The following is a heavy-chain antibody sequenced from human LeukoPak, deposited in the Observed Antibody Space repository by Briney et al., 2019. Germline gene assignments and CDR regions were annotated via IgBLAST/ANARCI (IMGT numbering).Heavy chain of an antibody. Sequence: ASVKVSCKASGGTFSSYAISWVRQAPGQGLEWMGGIISIFGTANYAQKFQGRVTITADESSSTAYMELSSLRSEDTAVYYCARAYFYGSGSYYILDYWGQGTLVTVSS. D-gene: IGHD3-10*01. CDR1: GGTFSSYA. V-gene: IGHV1-69*13. CDR2: IISIFGTA. J-gene: IGHJ4*02. CDR3: ARAYFYGSGSYYILDY.